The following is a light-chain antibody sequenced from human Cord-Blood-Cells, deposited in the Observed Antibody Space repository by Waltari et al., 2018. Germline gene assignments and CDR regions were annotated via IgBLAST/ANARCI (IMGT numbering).Light chain of an antibody. J-gene: IGKJ2*01. CDR1: QNIKSY. Sequence: DIQMTQSPSSLSASVGDRVTLTCRASQNIKSYLNWYQQKPGKAPKLLIYAASSLQSGVPSRFSGSGSGTDFTLTISSLQPEDFATYYCQQSYSTPYTFGQGTKLEIK. CDR2: AAS. V-gene: IGKV1-39*01. CDR3: QQSYSTPYT.